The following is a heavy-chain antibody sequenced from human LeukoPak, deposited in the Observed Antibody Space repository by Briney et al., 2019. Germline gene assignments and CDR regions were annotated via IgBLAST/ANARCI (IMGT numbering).Heavy chain of an antibody. D-gene: IGHD2-2*01. CDR1: GGSISSSSYY. CDR3: ARVVVPAPSNWFDP. Sequence: KTSETLSLTCTVSGGSISSSSYYWGWIRQPPGKGLEWIGSIYYSGSTYYNPSLKSRVTISVDTSKNQFSLKLSSVTAADTAVYYRARVVVPAPSNWFDPWGQGTLVTVSS. V-gene: IGHV4-39*07. J-gene: IGHJ5*02. CDR2: IYYSGST.